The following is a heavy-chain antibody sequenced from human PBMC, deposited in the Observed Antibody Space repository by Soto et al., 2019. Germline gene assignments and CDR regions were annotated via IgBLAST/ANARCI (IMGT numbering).Heavy chain of an antibody. CDR3: VRGGGRRACFQH. V-gene: IGHV3-30-3*01. Sequence: QVQLVESGGGVVQPGRSLRLSCAASGLTFSSFAMHWVRQAPGKGLEWVALISHDGNNQYYADSVKGRFTVSRDNSMRPIYMEMNSLKSEAKDIYYCVRGGGRRACFQHWGQGNPVPVSS. CDR2: ISHDGNNQ. D-gene: IGHD2-15*01. J-gene: IGHJ1*01. CDR1: GLTFSSFA.